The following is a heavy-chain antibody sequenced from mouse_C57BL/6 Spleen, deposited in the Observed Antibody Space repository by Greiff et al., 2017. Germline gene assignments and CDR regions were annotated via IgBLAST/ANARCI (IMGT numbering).Heavy chain of an antibody. Sequence: EVKLQESGPELVKPGASVKIPCKASGYTFTDYNMDWVKQSHGKSLEWIGDINPNNGGTIYNQKFKGKATLTVDKSSSTAYMELRSLTSEDTAVYYCARGSYYGNSFAYWGQGTLVTVSA. CDR1: GYTFTDYN. CDR2: INPNNGGT. CDR3: ARGSYYGNSFAY. D-gene: IGHD2-1*01. J-gene: IGHJ3*01. V-gene: IGHV1-18*01.